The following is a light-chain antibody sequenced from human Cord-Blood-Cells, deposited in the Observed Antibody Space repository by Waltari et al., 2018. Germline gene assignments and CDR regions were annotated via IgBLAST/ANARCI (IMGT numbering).Light chain of an antibody. CDR1: SSDVGGYNF. CDR2: DVS. J-gene: IGLJ3*02. V-gene: IGLV2-11*01. CDR3: GSYAGRV. Sequence: QSALTPPRSVSGSPGQSVTISCTGTSSDVGGYNFVSWYQQHPGKPPKLMIYDVSKRASGVPDRFSGCKSGNTAFLTISGVHAEDEADYSCGSYAGRVFGGGTKLTVL.